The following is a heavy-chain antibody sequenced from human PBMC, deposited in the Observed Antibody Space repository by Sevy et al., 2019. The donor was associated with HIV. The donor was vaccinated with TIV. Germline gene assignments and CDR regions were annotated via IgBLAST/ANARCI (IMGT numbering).Heavy chain of an antibody. CDR3: AKNELERSPYYFDF. CDR2: ISYDGSNK. V-gene: IGHV3-30*18. CDR1: GFTFSSYG. D-gene: IGHD1-1*01. Sequence: GGSLRLSCAASGFTFSSYGMQWVRQAPGKGLEWVAVISYDGSNKYYADSVKGRFTISRDNSKNTLSLQMDSLRAEDTAVYFCAKNELERSPYYFDFWGQGTLVTVSS. J-gene: IGHJ4*02.